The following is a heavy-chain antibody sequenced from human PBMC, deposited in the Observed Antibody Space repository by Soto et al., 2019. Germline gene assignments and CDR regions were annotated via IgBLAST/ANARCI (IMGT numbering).Heavy chain of an antibody. Sequence: ASVKVSCKASGYTFTSYGISWVRQAPGQGLEWMGWISAYNGNTNYAQKLQGRVTMTTDTSTSTAYMELRSLRSDDTAVYYCASAGPLTICGVVDYSYGMDVWCQGTTLTVSS. J-gene: IGHJ6*02. V-gene: IGHV1-18*01. CDR3: ASAGPLTICGVVDYSYGMDV. CDR2: ISAYNGNT. CDR1: GYTFTSYG. D-gene: IGHD3-3*01.